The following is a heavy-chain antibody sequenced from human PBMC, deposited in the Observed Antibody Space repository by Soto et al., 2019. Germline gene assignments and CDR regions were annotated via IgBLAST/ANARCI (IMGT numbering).Heavy chain of an antibody. V-gene: IGHV4-59*01. D-gene: IGHD3-22*01. CDR1: GGSISSYY. CDR2: IYYSGST. CDR3: ARGITMIVSDWFDP. J-gene: IGHJ5*02. Sequence: SETLSLTCTVSGGSISSYYWSWIRQPPGKGLEWIGYIYYSGSTNYNPSLKSRVTISVDTSKNQFSLKLSSVTAADTAVYYCARGITMIVSDWFDPRGQGTLVTVSS.